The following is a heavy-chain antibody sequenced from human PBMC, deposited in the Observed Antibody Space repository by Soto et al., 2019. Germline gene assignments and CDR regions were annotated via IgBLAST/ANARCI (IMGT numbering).Heavy chain of an antibody. D-gene: IGHD3-16*02. V-gene: IGHV1-46*01. CDR1: GYTFTSYY. Sequence: GAPVKVSCKASGYTFTSYYMHWVRQAPGQGLEWMGIINPSGGSTSYAQKFQGRVTMTRDTSTSTVYMELSSLRSEDTAVYYCARGEYDYVWGSYRHDWFDPWGQGTLVTVSS. J-gene: IGHJ5*02. CDR2: INPSGGST. CDR3: ARGEYDYVWGSYRHDWFDP.